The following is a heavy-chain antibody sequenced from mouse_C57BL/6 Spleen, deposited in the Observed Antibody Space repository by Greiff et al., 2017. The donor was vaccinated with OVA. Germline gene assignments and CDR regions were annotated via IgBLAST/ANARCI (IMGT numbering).Heavy chain of an antibody. J-gene: IGHJ4*01. V-gene: IGHV1-53*01. CDR2: INPSNGGT. CDR3: ARWGWLLRGYYAMDY. D-gene: IGHD2-3*01. CDR1: GYTFTSYW. Sequence: QVQLQQPGTELVKPGASVKLSCKASGYTFTSYWMHWVKQRPGQGLEWIGNINPSNGGTNYNEKFKSKATLTVDKSSSTAYMQLSSLTSEDSAVYYCARWGWLLRGYYAMDYWGQGTSVTVSS.